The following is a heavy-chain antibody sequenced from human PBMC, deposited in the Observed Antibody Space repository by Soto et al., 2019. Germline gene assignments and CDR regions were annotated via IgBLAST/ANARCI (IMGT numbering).Heavy chain of an antibody. D-gene: IGHD3-22*01. J-gene: IGHJ4*02. CDR3: ARTPYYYDSSAYYPFDY. Sequence: QITLKESGPTLVKPTQTLTLTCTFSGFSLSTGGVGVGWIRQPPGNALEWLALIYWDAGRRYSPSLKSRLTITKDASKNRVVLTVTNMDPVDTATYYCARTPYYYDSSAYYPFDYWGQGTLVTVSS. CDR1: GFSLSTGGVG. V-gene: IGHV2-5*02. CDR2: IYWDAGR.